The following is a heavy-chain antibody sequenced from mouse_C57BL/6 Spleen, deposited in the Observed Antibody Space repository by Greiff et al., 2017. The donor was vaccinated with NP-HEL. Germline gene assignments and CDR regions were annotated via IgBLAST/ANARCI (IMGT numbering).Heavy chain of an antibody. CDR1: GYAFSSYW. CDR3: ARRTMITTRYFDV. J-gene: IGHJ1*03. V-gene: IGHV1-80*01. Sequence: QVQLQQSGAELVKPGASVKISCKASGYAFSSYWMNWVKQRPGKGLEWIGQIYPGDGDTNYNGKFKGKATLTADKSSSTAYMQLSSLTSEDSAVYFCARRTMITTRYFDVWGTGTTVTVSS. CDR2: IYPGDGDT. D-gene: IGHD2-4*01.